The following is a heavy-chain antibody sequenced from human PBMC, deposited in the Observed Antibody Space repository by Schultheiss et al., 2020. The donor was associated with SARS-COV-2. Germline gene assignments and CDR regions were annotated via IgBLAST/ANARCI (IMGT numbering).Heavy chain of an antibody. D-gene: IGHD3-10*01. CDR3: ARVVGYGSGELLS. Sequence: GGSLRLSCAASGFTFSSYSMNWVRQAPGKGLEWVSSISSSSSYIYYADSVKGRFTISRDNAKNSLYLQMNSLRAEDTAVYYCARVVGYGSGELLSWGQGTLVTVSS. CDR2: ISSSSSYI. V-gene: IGHV3-21*01. CDR1: GFTFSSYS. J-gene: IGHJ5*02.